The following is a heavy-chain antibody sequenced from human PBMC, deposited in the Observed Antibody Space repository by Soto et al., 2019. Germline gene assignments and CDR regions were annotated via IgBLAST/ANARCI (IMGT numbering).Heavy chain of an antibody. Sequence: QVPLVQSGAEVKKPGASVKVSCKASGYTFSNYGISGVRQAPGQGLEWVGGIRTYDGNRTFAEKFHGRVTMTTDTSTSTVYMELRSLRSDDTAVYYCARRYGDPSSSAGFDYWGQGTLVTVSS. V-gene: IGHV1-18*01. CDR3: ARRYGDPSSSAGFDY. CDR1: GYTFSNYG. D-gene: IGHD2-21*02. J-gene: IGHJ4*02. CDR2: IRTYDGNR.